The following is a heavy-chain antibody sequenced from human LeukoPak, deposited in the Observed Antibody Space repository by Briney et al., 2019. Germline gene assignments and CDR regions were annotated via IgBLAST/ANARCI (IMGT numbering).Heavy chain of an antibody. CDR3: ARARAVAGSYYYYGMDV. CDR1: GGSISSSSYY. D-gene: IGHD6-19*01. V-gene: IGHV4-61*05. CDR2: IYYSGST. J-gene: IGHJ6*02. Sequence: PSETLSLTCTVSGGSISSSSYYWGWIRQPPGKGLEWIGYIYYSGSTNYNPSLKSRVTISVDTSKNQFSLKLSSVTAADTAVYYCARARAVAGSYYYYGMDVWGQGTTVTVSS.